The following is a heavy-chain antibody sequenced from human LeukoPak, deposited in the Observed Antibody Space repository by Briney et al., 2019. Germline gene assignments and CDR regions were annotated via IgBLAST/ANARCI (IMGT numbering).Heavy chain of an antibody. V-gene: IGHV3-33*01. CDR3: ARDGQNASPYAVDV. CDR2: LWYDGSNE. D-gene: IGHD2-2*01. J-gene: IGHJ6*02. CDR1: GFTFSSYG. Sequence: GGSLRLSCAASGFTFSSYGMHWVRQAPGKGLEWVAGLWYDGSNEDYAESVKGRFTIFRDNSKNTLYLRMNSLRVEDTGIYYCARDGQNASPYAVDVWGQGTAVTVSS.